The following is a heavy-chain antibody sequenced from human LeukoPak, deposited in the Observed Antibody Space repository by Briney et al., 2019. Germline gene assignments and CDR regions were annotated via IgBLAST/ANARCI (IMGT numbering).Heavy chain of an antibody. CDR1: GGTFSSYA. V-gene: IGHV1-69*13. CDR3: ARDGSLSDSSGYLPFDY. J-gene: IGHJ4*02. Sequence: ASVKVSCKASGGTFSSYAISWVRQAPGQGLEWMGGIIPIFGTANYAQKFRGRVTITADESTSTAYMELSSLRSEDTAVYYCARDGSLSDSSGYLPFDYWGQGTLVTVSS. CDR2: IIPIFGTA. D-gene: IGHD3-22*01.